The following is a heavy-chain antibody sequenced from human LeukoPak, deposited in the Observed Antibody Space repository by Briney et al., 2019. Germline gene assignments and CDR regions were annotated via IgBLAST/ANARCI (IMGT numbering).Heavy chain of an antibody. D-gene: IGHD6-13*01. V-gene: IGHV3-11*04. Sequence: GGSLRLSCAASGFTVSSNYMSWVRQAPGKGLEWVSYISSTGDNIYYADSVKGRFTISRDNAKNSLYLQMDSLRAEDTAVYYCARGIAAAGGAAYWGQGTLVTVSS. CDR2: ISSTGDNI. CDR3: ARGIAAAGGAAY. CDR1: GFTVSSNY. J-gene: IGHJ4*02.